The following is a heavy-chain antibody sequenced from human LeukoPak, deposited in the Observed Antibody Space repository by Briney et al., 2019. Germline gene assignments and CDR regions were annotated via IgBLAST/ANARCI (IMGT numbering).Heavy chain of an antibody. V-gene: IGHV4-59*01. CDR3: ARGIAARLVAFDI. Sequence: SETLSLTCTVSGGSIGSYYWSWIRQPPGKGLEWIGYIYYSGSTNYNPSLKSRVNISVDTSKNQFSLRLSSVTAADTAVYYCARGIAARLVAFDIWGQGTMVTVSS. CDR2: IYYSGST. CDR1: GGSIGSYY. D-gene: IGHD6-6*01. J-gene: IGHJ3*02.